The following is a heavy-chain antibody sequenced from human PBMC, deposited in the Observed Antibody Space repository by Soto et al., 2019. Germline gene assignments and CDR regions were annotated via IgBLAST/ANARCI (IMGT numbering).Heavy chain of an antibody. Sequence: PGESLKISCKGSGYSFTSYWIGWMRQMPGKGLEWMGIIYPGDSDTRYSPSFQGQVTISADNSISTAYLQWSSLKASDTAMYYCARTAMANYYYYYGMDVWGQGTTVTVSS. CDR2: IYPGDSDT. D-gene: IGHD5-18*01. CDR3: ARTAMANYYYYYGMDV. V-gene: IGHV5-51*01. CDR1: GYSFTSYW. J-gene: IGHJ6*02.